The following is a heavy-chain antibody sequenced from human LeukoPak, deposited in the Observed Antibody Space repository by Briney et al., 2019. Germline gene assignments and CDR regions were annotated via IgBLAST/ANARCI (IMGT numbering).Heavy chain of an antibody. CDR2: INPNSGST. CDR3: ARDSATIFGVVIPPHIDV. V-gene: IGHV1-2*02. D-gene: IGHD3-3*01. CDR1: GYTFTGDY. J-gene: IGHJ6*03. Sequence: ASVKVSCKASGYTFTGDYMHWVRQAPGQGLEWMGGINPNSGSTNYAQKFQGRVTMTRDTSISRAYMGRGRRRSGATAGYYLARDSATIFGVVIPPHIDVWGKGTTLTVSS.